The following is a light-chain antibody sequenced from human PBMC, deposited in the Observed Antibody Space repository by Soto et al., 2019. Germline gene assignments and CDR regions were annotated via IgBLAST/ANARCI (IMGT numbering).Light chain of an antibody. CDR3: LQYNDWPPKQYT. Sequence: EIVMTQSPATLSVSPGERVTLSCRASQSFSSDLAWYQYKPGQAPRLLISDASTRATGTPARFSGSGSGTEFSVRFRSLKSEDFAVYYCLQYNDWPPKQYTFGQGTKLETK. CDR1: QSFSSD. V-gene: IGKV3-15*01. J-gene: IGKJ2*01. CDR2: DAS.